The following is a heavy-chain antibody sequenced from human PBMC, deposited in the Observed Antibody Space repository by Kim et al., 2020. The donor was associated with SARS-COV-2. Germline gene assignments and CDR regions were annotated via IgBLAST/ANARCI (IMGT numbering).Heavy chain of an antibody. J-gene: IGHJ4*02. V-gene: IGHV3-48*03. D-gene: IGHD2-2*01. CDR1: GFTFSSYE. CDR2: ISSSGSTI. CDR3: ARDEGYCSSTSCYPVWGFGY. Sequence: GGSLRLSCAASGFTFSSYEMNWVRQAPGKGLEWVSYISSSGSTIYYADSVKGRFTISRDNAKNSLYLQMNSLRAEDTAVYYCARDEGYCSSTSCYPVWGFGYWGQGTLVTVSS.